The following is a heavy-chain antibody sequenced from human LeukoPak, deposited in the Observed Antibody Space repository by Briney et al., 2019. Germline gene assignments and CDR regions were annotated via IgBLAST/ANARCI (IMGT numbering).Heavy chain of an antibody. J-gene: IGHJ6*03. V-gene: IGHV3-9*01. Sequence: GGSLRLSCIVSGYGIEEHPMHWVRQAPGKGLEWISDISRWGDRIGYADSVKGRFTISRDNSKNSLYLQMNTLRTNHTALYYCVKSILVRLHYHIDVWGKGTMVTVSS. CDR1: GYGIEEHP. CDR2: ISRWGDRI. CDR3: VKSILVRLHYHIDV. D-gene: IGHD1-1*01.